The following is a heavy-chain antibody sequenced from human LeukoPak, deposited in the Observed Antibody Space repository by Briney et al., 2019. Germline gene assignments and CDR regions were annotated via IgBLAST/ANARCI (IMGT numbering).Heavy chain of an antibody. J-gene: IGHJ4*02. V-gene: IGHV4-30-4*08. Sequence: SETLSLTCTVSGGSISSGDYYWSWIRQPPGKGLEWIGYIYYSGSTYYNPSLKSRVTISVPTSKNQFPLKLSSVTAADTAVYYCARGVGWFGSIYSDYWGQGTLVTVSS. CDR2: IYYSGST. CDR3: ARGVGWFGSIYSDY. CDR1: GGSISSGDYY. D-gene: IGHD3-10*01.